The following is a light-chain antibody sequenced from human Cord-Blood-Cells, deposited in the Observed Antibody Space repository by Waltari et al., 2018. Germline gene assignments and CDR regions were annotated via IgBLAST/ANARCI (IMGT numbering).Light chain of an antibody. Sequence: DIQLTQSPSFLSASVGDRVTIACRASQGISSYLAWYQQKPGKAPKLLIYAAFTLQSGVPSRFSGSGSGTEFTLTISSLQPEDFATYYCQQLNSYPPGTFGPGTKVDIK. J-gene: IGKJ3*01. V-gene: IGKV1-9*01. CDR2: AAF. CDR1: QGISSY. CDR3: QQLNSYPPGT.